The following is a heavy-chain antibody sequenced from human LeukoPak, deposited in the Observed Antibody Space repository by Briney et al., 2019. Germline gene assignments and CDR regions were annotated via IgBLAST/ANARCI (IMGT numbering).Heavy chain of an antibody. CDR2: ISGSGGST. CDR1: GFTFSRYW. J-gene: IGHJ4*02. V-gene: IGHV3-23*01. Sequence: PGGSLRLSCAASGFTFSRYWMHWVRQAPGKGLEWVSAISGSGGSTYYADSVKGRFTISRDNSKNTLYLQMNSLRAEDTAVYYCAKDLDYYDSSGYYFDFRDYWGQGTLVTVSS. D-gene: IGHD3-22*01. CDR3: AKDLDYYDSSGYYFDFRDY.